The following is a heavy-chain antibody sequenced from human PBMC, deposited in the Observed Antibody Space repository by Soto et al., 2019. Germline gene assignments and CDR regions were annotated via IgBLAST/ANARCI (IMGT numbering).Heavy chain of an antibody. CDR3: ARGGPIPGSRHPLKYYGMDV. CDR1: GGSVSSGSYY. V-gene: IGHV4-61*01. Sequence: QVQLQESGPGLVKPSETLSLTCTVSGGSVSSGSYYWSWIRQPPGKGLEWIGYMYYTGSTNYNPSXXXRVTISVDTSXXQXSXXLRSVATTDTAVYYCARGGPIPGSRHPLKYYGMDVWGQGTTVTVSS. J-gene: IGHJ6*02. D-gene: IGHD1-20*01. CDR2: MYYTGST.